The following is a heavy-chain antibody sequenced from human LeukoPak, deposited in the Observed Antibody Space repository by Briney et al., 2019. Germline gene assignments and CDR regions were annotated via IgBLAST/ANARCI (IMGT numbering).Heavy chain of an antibody. CDR1: GFAFSGFG. Sequence: GGSLRLSCAASGFAFSGFGMSWVRQAPGKGLEWVATISHDSIGTHYIDSVKGRFRISRDNNEGTLDLQMKSLRAGDTAVYYCAKDKTYDDFWSGHDAFDIWGQGTMVTVSS. CDR3: AKDKTYDDFWSGHDAFDI. CDR2: ISHDSIGT. D-gene: IGHD3-3*01. J-gene: IGHJ3*02. V-gene: IGHV3-23*01.